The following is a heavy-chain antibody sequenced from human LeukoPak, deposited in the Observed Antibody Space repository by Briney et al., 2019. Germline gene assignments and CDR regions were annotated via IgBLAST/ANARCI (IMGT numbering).Heavy chain of an antibody. J-gene: IGHJ3*02. CDR3: AKGTRNGYSSGWYSPLGAFDI. V-gene: IGHV3-23*01. Sequence: PGGSLRLSCAASGFTFSSYAMSWVRQAPGKGLEWVSAISGSGGSTYYADSVKGRFTISRDNSKNTLYLQMNSLRAEDTAVYYCAKGTRNGYSSGWYSPLGAFDIWGQGIMVTVSS. D-gene: IGHD6-19*01. CDR2: ISGSGGST. CDR1: GFTFSSYA.